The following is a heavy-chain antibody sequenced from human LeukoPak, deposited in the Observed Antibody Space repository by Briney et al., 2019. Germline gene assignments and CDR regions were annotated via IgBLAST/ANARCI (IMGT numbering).Heavy chain of an antibody. V-gene: IGHV3-11*04. D-gene: IGHD3-22*01. J-gene: IGHJ4*02. Sequence: PGGSLRLSCAASGFTFSDYYMSWIRQAPGKGLEWASYISSSGSTIYYADSVKGRFAISRDNAKNSLYLQMNSLRAEDTAVYYCARDLPFYYDSSGYLNYFDYWGQGTLVTVSS. CDR1: GFTFSDYY. CDR2: ISSSGSTI. CDR3: ARDLPFYYDSSGYLNYFDY.